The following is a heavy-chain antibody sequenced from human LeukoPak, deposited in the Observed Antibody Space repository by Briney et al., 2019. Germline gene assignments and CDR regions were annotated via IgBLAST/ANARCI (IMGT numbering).Heavy chain of an antibody. CDR1: GFTFSSYW. CDR3: ARAKQQLVRDNWFDP. CDR2: IKQDGSEK. Sequence: PGGSLRLSCAASGFTFSSYWMSWVRQAPGKGLEWVANIKQDGSEKYYVDSVKSRFTISRDNAKNSLYLQMNSLRAEDTAVYYCARAKQQLVRDNWFDPWGQGTLVTVSS. J-gene: IGHJ5*02. D-gene: IGHD6-13*01. V-gene: IGHV3-7*01.